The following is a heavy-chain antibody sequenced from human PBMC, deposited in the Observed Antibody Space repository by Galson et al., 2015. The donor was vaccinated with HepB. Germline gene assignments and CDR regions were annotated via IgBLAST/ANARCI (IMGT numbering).Heavy chain of an antibody. Sequence: SLRLSCAASGFTFSNAWMNWVRQAPGKGLEWVGRIKSKTDGGTTDYAAPVKGRFTISRDDSKNTLYLQMNSLKTEDTAVYYCTTGRRITIFGVVTYLDDAFDIWGQGTMVTVSS. J-gene: IGHJ3*02. V-gene: IGHV3-15*07. CDR3: TTGRRITIFGVVTYLDDAFDI. CDR1: GFTFSNAW. D-gene: IGHD3-3*01. CDR2: IKSKTDGGTT.